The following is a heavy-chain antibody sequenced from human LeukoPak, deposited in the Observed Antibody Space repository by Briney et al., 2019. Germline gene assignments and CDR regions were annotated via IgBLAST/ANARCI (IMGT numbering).Heavy chain of an antibody. J-gene: IGHJ2*01. Sequence: PSETLSLTCTVSGGSISSSSYYWGWIRQPPGKGLEWIGYIYYSGSPDYNPSLKSRVTISIDTSKNQFSLNLSSVTAADTAVYFCARSDGDGYNSRYWYFDLWGRGTLVTVSS. CDR2: IYYSGSP. V-gene: IGHV4-61*05. D-gene: IGHD5-24*01. CDR1: GGSISSSSYY. CDR3: ARSDGDGYNSRYWYFDL.